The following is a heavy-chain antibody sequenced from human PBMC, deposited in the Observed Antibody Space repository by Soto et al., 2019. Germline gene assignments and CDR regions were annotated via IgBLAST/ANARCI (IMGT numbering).Heavy chain of an antibody. D-gene: IGHD5-12*01. CDR2: ISWNSGSI. Sequence: EVQLVESGGGLVQPGRSLRLSCAASGFTFDDYAMHWVRQAPGKGLEWVSGISWNSGSIGYADSVKGRFTISRDNAKNSLYLQMNSLRAEDTALYYCAKSVATYYYYYMDVWGKGTTVTVSS. J-gene: IGHJ6*03. CDR1: GFTFDDYA. CDR3: AKSVATYYYYYMDV. V-gene: IGHV3-9*01.